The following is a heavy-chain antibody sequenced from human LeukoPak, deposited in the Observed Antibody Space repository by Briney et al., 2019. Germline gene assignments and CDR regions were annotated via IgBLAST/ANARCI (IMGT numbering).Heavy chain of an antibody. CDR2: IYYSGST. J-gene: IGHJ6*03. V-gene: IGHV4-59*01. CDR3: ARDSYYYGSGLYYYYYMDV. D-gene: IGHD3-10*01. Sequence: SSETLSLTCTVSGGSISSYYWSWIRQPAGKGLEWIGYIYYSGSTNYNPSLKSRVTISVDTSKNQFSLKLSSVTAADTAVYYCARDSYYYGSGLYYYYYMDVWGKGTTVTVSS. CDR1: GGSISSYY.